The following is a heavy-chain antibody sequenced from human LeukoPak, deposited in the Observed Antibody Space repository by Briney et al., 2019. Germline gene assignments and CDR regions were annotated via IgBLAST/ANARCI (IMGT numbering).Heavy chain of an antibody. CDR2: INPEKRDT. CDR3: GKKVRGPSHPLDF. Sequence: ASVKVSRKPSRYTFTGYVIHWVRQAPGQGLEWMGWINPEKRDTGYAHKFQGRVTTTSDTTISTAYMELSSLRPDDTVVYYCGKKVRGPSHPLDFWGQGTLVTVSS. J-gene: IGHJ4*02. CDR1: RYTFTGYV. D-gene: IGHD5-12*01. V-gene: IGHV1-2*02.